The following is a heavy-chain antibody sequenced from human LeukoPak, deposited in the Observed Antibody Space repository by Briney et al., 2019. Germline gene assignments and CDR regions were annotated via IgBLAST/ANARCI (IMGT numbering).Heavy chain of an antibody. CDR2: IWYDGSNK. CDR1: GFTFSTSG. Sequence: GGSLRLSCAASGFTFSTSGMHWVRQAPGKGLEWVAVIWYDGSNKHYPESVKGRFSNSRDNSKSTLYLQMKSLRAEDTTVYYCARARGVSTGYRPIDYWGQGTLVTVSS. V-gene: IGHV3-33*01. D-gene: IGHD3-22*01. CDR3: ARARGVSTGYRPIDY. J-gene: IGHJ4*02.